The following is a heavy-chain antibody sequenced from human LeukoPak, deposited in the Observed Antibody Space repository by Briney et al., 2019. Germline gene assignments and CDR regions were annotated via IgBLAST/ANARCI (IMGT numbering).Heavy chain of an antibody. CDR1: GLIFSNSW. CDR2: ISSSGSTI. J-gene: IGHJ4*02. V-gene: IGHV3-11*01. CDR3: ARGRTDFDY. Sequence: GGSLRLSCAASGLIFSNSWMHWVRQAPGKGLEWVSYISSSGSTIYYADSVKGRFTISRDNAKNSLYLQMNSLRAEDTAVYYCARGRTDFDYWGQGTLVTVSS. D-gene: IGHD4-17*01.